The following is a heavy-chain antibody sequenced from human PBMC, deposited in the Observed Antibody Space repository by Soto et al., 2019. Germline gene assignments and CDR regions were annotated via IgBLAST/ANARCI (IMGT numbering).Heavy chain of an antibody. CDR2: ISNDGSNK. D-gene: IGHD2-2*01. V-gene: IGHV3-30*03. CDR1: GFRFSNYC. J-gene: IGHJ6*02. Sequence: PGVSLRLSLGASGFRFSNYCMHWVRQAPGKGLEWVAFISNDGSNKNYGDSVKGRFSISRDNSENTLYLQMNSLRTEDTAVYYCATTRVGPCSSSICFSGIFDGMDVWGQGTTVNLSS. CDR3: ATTRVGPCSSSICFSGIFDGMDV.